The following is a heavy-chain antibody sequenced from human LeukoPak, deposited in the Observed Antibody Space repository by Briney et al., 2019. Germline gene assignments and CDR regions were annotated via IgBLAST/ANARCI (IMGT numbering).Heavy chain of an antibody. Sequence: ASVKVSCKASGYTFTSYGISWVRQAPGQGLEWMGWISAYNGNTNYAQKLQGRVTMTTDTSTSTAYMELRSLGSDDTAVYYCARDIVGVTTVTTKVYYYYGMDVWGQGTTVTVSS. J-gene: IGHJ6*02. CDR1: GYTFTSYG. CDR3: ARDIVGVTTVTTKVYYYYGMDV. D-gene: IGHD4-17*01. CDR2: ISAYNGNT. V-gene: IGHV1-18*01.